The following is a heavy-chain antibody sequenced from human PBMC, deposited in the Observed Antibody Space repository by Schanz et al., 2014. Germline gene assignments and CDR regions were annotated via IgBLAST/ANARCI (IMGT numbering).Heavy chain of an antibody. CDR2: IRSSSTPI. Sequence: EVQLVESGGGWVQPGGSLRLSCAASGFTFSDYSMNWVRQAPGKGPEWVSYIRSSSTPIYYADSVKGRFTISRDNSKNLLYLQMNSLRPEDTAVYYCARGLIAAAGGAFDYWGQGTLVAVSA. D-gene: IGHD6-13*01. V-gene: IGHV3-48*01. J-gene: IGHJ4*02. CDR3: ARGLIAAAGGAFDY. CDR1: GFTFSDYS.